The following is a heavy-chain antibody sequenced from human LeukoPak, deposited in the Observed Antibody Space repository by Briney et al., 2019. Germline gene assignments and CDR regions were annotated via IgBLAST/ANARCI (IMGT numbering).Heavy chain of an antibody. CDR1: GGSFSGYY. CDR3: ARGLGLRWQYFDY. CDR2: INHSGST. D-gene: IGHD4-23*01. J-gene: IGHJ4*02. Sequence: SATLSLTCAVYGGSFSGYYWSWIRQPPRKGLEWIGEINHSGSTNYNPSLKSRVTISVDTSKNQFSLKLSSVTAADTAVYYCARGLGLRWQYFDYWGQGTLVTVSS. V-gene: IGHV4-34*01.